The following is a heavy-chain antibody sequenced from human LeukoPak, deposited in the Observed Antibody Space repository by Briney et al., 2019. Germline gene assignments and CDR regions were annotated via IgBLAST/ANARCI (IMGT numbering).Heavy chain of an antibody. V-gene: IGHV4-4*07. J-gene: IGHJ4*02. CDR2: IYSSGST. D-gene: IGHD5-12*01. Sequence: SETLSLTCTVSGGPINSYYWSWIRQPAGKGLEWIGRIYSSGSTGYNPSLKSRDTMSLDTSKNQFSLNLSSVTAADTAVYYCARVDIRTAFFDYWGQGTLVTVSS. CDR1: GGPINSYY. CDR3: ARVDIRTAFFDY.